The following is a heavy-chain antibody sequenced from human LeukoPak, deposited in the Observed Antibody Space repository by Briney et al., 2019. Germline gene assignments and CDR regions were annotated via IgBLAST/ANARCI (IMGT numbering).Heavy chain of an antibody. CDR3: ARDIVATIGGPNWLDP. CDR1: GGSISSSSYY. Sequence: SETLSLTCTVLGGSISSSSYYWGWIRQPPGKGLEWIGSIYYSGSTYYNPSLKSRVTISVDTSKNQFSLKLSSVTAADTAVYYCARDIVATIGGPNWLDPCGQGTLVTMSS. CDR2: IYYSGST. D-gene: IGHD5-12*01. V-gene: IGHV4-39*02. J-gene: IGHJ5*02.